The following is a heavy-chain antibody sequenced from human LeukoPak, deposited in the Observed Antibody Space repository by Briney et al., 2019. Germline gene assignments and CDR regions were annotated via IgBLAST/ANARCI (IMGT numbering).Heavy chain of an antibody. V-gene: IGHV4-59*01. CDR2: IYYSGST. CDR1: GGSISRNY. J-gene: IGHJ3*02. CDR3: ARSYSGYDSNAFDI. D-gene: IGHD5-12*01. Sequence: SETLSLTCTVSGGSISRNYWSWIRQPPGKGLEWIGYIYYSGSTNYTPSLKSRVTISEDSAKNQFSLKLSSVTAADTAVYYCARSYSGYDSNAFDIWGQGTTVTVSS.